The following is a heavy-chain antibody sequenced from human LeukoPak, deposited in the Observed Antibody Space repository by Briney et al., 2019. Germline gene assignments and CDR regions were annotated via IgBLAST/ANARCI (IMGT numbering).Heavy chain of an antibody. Sequence: PSGTLSLTCAVSGGSMYSSNWWSWVRQPPGKGLEWIGEIYHSESTNYNPSLKSRVTISVDKSKTQFSLKLSSVTAADTAVYYCARGPMTYYDFWSGPSGWFDPWGQGTLVTVSS. CDR1: GGSMYSSNW. CDR3: ARGPMTYYDFWSGPSGWFDP. D-gene: IGHD3-3*01. CDR2: IYHSEST. V-gene: IGHV4-4*02. J-gene: IGHJ5*02.